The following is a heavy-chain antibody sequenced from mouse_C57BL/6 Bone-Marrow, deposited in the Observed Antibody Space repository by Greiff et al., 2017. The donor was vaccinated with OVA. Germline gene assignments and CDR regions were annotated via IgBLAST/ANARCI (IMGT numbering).Heavy chain of an antibody. CDR1: GFTFSSYG. J-gene: IGHJ4*01. Sequence: EVMLVESGGDSVKPGGSLKLSCAASGFTFSSYGMSWVRQTPDKRLEWVATISSGGSYTYYPDSVKGRFTISRDNAKNTLYLQMSSLKSEDTAMYYCARLLRFGMDYWGQGTSVTVSS. CDR2: ISSGGSYT. CDR3: ARLLRFGMDY. V-gene: IGHV5-6*02. D-gene: IGHD1-1*01.